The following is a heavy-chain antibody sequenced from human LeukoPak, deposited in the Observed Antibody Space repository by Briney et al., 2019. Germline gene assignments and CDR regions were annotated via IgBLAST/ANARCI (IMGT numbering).Heavy chain of an antibody. CDR3: ASSYYAGNSLDD. D-gene: IGHD4-23*01. CDR1: GDSVSSNSGA. V-gene: IGHV6-1*01. Sequence: SQTLSLTCAISGDSVSSNSGAWNWIRQSPSRGLEWLGRTYYRSKWYNDYAVSVKSRITINPDTSKNQFSLQLSSVTPEDTAVYYCASSYYAGNSLDDWGQGTLVTVSS. J-gene: IGHJ4*02. CDR2: TYYRSKWYN.